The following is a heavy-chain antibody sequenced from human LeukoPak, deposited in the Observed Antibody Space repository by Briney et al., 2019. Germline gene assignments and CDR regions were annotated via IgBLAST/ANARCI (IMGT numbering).Heavy chain of an antibody. CDR3: ATSITMIVVGLGDYFDY. CDR1: GFTFSSYA. Sequence: GGSLRLSCAASGFTFSSYAMHWVRQAPGKGLEWVAVISYDGSNKYYADSVKDRFTISRDNSKNTLYLQMNSLRAEDTAVYYCATSITMIVVGLGDYFDYWGQGTLVTVSS. J-gene: IGHJ4*02. V-gene: IGHV3-30*04. CDR2: ISYDGSNK. D-gene: IGHD3-22*01.